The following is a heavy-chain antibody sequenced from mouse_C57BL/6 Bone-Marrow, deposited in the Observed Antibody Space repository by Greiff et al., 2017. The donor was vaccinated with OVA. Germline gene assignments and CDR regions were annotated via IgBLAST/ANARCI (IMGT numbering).Heavy chain of an antibody. CDR3: ARGGLRPFAY. CDR1: GYTFTSYW. CDR2: IHPNSGST. J-gene: IGHJ3*01. V-gene: IGHV1-64*01. Sequence: QVQLKQPGAELVKPGASVKLSCKASGYTFTSYWMHWVKQRPGQGLEWIGMIHPNSGSTNYNEKFKSKATLTVDKSSSTAYMQRSSLTSEDSAVYYCARGGLRPFAYWGQGTLVTVSA. D-gene: IGHD3-2*02.